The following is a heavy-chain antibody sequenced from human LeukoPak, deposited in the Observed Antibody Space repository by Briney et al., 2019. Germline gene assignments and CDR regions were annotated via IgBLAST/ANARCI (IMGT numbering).Heavy chain of an antibody. CDR1: GYTFTGYY. J-gene: IGHJ6*02. Sequence: ASVKVSRKASGYTFTGYYMHWVRQAPGQGLEWMGWINPNSGGTNYAQKFQGWVTMTRDTSISTAYMELSRLRSDDTAVYYCARDKRDGYYGMDVWGQGTTVTVSS. CDR3: ARDKRDGYYGMDV. V-gene: IGHV1-2*04. D-gene: IGHD4-17*01. CDR2: INPNSGGT.